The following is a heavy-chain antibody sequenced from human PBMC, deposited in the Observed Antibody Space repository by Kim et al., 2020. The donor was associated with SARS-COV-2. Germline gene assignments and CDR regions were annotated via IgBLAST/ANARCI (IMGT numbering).Heavy chain of an antibody. Sequence: ASVKVSCKASGYTFTGYYMHWVRQAPGQGLEWMGWINPNSGGTNYAQKFQGRVTMTRDTSISTAYMELSRLRSDDTAVYYCARLTGHPGREQPVGGMDVWGQGTTVTVSS. V-gene: IGHV1-2*02. D-gene: IGHD6-13*01. CDR3: ARLTGHPGREQPVGGMDV. CDR2: INPNSGGT. J-gene: IGHJ6*02. CDR1: GYTFTGYY.